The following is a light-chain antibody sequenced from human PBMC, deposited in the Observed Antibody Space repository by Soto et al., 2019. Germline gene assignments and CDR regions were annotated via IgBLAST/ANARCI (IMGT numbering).Light chain of an antibody. CDR3: SSYTSSSTLAV. CDR1: SRDVGGYNY. Sequence: QSVLTQPASVSGSPGQSITISCTGTSRDVGGYNYVSWYQQHPGKAPKLMIYDVSNRPSVVSNRFSTSKSGNTASLTISGLQAEDEADYYCSSYTSSSTLAVFGGGTKLTVL. J-gene: IGLJ3*02. CDR2: DVS. V-gene: IGLV2-14*01.